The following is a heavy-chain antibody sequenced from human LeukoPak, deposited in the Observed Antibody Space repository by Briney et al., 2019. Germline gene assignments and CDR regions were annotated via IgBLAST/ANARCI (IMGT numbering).Heavy chain of an antibody. CDR2: ISSSGSTI. D-gene: IGHD6-19*01. CDR3: AREGGWFLDY. CDR1: GFTFSSYE. V-gene: IGHV3-48*03. Sequence: GGSLRLSCAASGFTFSSYEMNWVRQAPGKGLEWVSYISSSGSTIYYAGSVKGRFTISRDNAKNSLYLQMNSLRAEDTAVYYCAREGGWFLDYWGQGTLVTVSS. J-gene: IGHJ4*02.